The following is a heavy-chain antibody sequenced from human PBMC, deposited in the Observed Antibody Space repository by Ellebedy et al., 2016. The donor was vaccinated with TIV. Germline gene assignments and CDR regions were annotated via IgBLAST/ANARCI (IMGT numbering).Heavy chain of an antibody. D-gene: IGHD5-24*01. CDR2: ISAYNGNP. J-gene: IGHJ4*02. V-gene: IGHV1-18*01. CDR3: ARWDGYDEKFQGPFDR. Sequence: AASVKVSCKASGYTFTSYGISWVRQAPGQGLEWMGWISAYNGNPNYAQNLQGRVTMTTDTSTSTAYMELRSLRSDDTAVYYCARWDGYDEKFQGPFDRWGLGTLVTVSS. CDR1: GYTFTSYG.